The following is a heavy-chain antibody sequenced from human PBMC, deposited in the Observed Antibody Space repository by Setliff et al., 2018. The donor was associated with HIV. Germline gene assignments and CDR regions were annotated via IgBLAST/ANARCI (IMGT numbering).Heavy chain of an antibody. CDR2: LNPNGSEK. V-gene: IGHV3-7*03. J-gene: IGHJ4*02. Sequence: PGGSLRLSCAASGFTFSSFWMHWVRQAPGKGLLWVSFLNPNGSEKVYVDSVMGRFTISRDNAENSLYLQMNSLRVADTAVYYCVRWREAQSEFDYWGQGTLVTVSS. CDR3: VRWREAQSEFDY. D-gene: IGHD3-3*01. CDR1: GFTFSSFW.